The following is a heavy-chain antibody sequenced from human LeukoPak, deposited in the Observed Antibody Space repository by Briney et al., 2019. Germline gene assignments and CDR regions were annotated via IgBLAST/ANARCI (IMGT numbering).Heavy chain of an antibody. CDR3: ARRSDILT. V-gene: IGHV4-39*01. D-gene: IGHD3-9*01. J-gene: IGHJ1*01. CDR1: GGSISSSSYY. CDR2: IYYSGST. Sequence: PSETLSLTCTVSGGSISSSSYYWGWIRQPPGKGLEWIGSIYYSGSTYYNPSLKSRVTISVDTSKNQFSLKLSSVTAADTAVYYRARRSDILTWGQGTLVTVSS.